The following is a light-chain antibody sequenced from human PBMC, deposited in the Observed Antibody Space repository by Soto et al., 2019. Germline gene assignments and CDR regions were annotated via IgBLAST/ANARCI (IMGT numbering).Light chain of an antibody. J-gene: IGKJ5*01. CDR1: QSISSY. CDR3: QQSYSTPIT. CDR2: AAS. V-gene: IGKV1-39*01. Sequence: DIQMTQSPSSLSASVGDRFGITCLASQSISSYLNWYQQKPGKAPKLLIYAASSLQSGVPSRFSGSGSGTDFTLTISSLQPEDFATYYCQQSYSTPITFGQGTRLEIK.